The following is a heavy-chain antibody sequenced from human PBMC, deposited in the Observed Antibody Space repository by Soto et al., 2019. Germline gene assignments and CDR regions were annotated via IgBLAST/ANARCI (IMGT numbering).Heavy chain of an antibody. CDR3: ALPPMIVEPPHY. D-gene: IGHD3-22*01. CDR1: GFTFSSYS. V-gene: IGHV3-21*01. CDR2: ISSSSSYI. Sequence: GSLRLSCAASGFTFSSYSMNWVRQAPGKGLEWVSSISSSSSYIYYADSVKGRFTISRDNAKNALYLQMNSLRAEDTAVYYCALPPMIVEPPHYWGQGTLVTVSS. J-gene: IGHJ4*02.